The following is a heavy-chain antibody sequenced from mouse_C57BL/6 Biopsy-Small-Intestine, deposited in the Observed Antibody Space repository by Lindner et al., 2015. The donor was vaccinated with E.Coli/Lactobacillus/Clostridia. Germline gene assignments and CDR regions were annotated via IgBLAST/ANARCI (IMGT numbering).Heavy chain of an antibody. V-gene: IGHV14-4*01. CDR3: ATGKDWYFDV. D-gene: IGHD1-3*01. J-gene: IGHJ1*03. CDR2: IDPENGDT. Sequence: VQLQESGAELVGPGASVKLSCTASGFNIKDDYMHWVKQRPEQGLEWIGWIDPENGDTEYASKFQGKATITADTSSNTAYLQLSSLTSEDAAVYYCATGKDWYFDVWGTGTTVTVSS. CDR1: GFNIKDDY.